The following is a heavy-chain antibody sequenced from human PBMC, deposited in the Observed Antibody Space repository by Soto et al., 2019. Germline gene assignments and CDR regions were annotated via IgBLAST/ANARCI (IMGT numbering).Heavy chain of an antibody. Sequence: QVQLVESGGGVVQPGRSLRLSCAASGFTFNFVAMHWVRQAPGKGLEWVAAVSKDGSNTYYADSVKGRFTISRDNPKNTLYLQMNSLRLEDTAVYYCARDIWWEPGVDAFHLWGPGTMVTVSP. CDR3: ARDIWWEPGVDAFHL. D-gene: IGHD1-26*01. V-gene: IGHV3-30-3*01. J-gene: IGHJ3*01. CDR1: GFTFNFVA. CDR2: VSKDGSNT.